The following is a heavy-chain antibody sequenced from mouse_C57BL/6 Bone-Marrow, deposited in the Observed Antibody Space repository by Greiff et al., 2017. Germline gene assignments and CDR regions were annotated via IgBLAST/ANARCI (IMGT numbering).Heavy chain of an antibody. J-gene: IGHJ4*01. CDR3: ARPYFLMDY. CDR1: GFTFSDYY. D-gene: IGHD2-10*01. V-gene: IGHV5-12*01. CDR2: ISNGGGST. Sequence: EVKVVESGGGLVQPGGSLKLSCAASGFTFSDYYMYWVRQTPEKRLEWVAYISNGGGSTYYPDTVKGRFTISRDNAKNTLYLQMSRLKSEDTAMYYCARPYFLMDYWGQGTSVTVSS.